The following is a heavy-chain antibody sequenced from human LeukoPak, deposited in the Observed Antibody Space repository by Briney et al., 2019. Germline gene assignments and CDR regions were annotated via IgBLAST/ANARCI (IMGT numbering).Heavy chain of an antibody. D-gene: IGHD4-17*01. Sequence: GGSLRLSCAASGFTFSSHWMYWVRQAPGKGLVWVSRINSNGSSTSYADSVKGRFTISRDNAKNTLYLQVNSLRVEDAAVYYCASPQSGDYGALYFQHWGPGTLVTVSS. CDR3: ASPQSGDYGALYFQH. V-gene: IGHV3-74*01. CDR2: INSNGSST. CDR1: GFTFSSHW. J-gene: IGHJ1*01.